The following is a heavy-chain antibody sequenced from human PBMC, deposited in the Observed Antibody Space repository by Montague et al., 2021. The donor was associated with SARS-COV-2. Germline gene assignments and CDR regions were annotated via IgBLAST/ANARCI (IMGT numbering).Heavy chain of an antibody. V-gene: IGHV4-34*01. D-gene: IGHD5-24*01. CDR3: ARGFRTVEMPTISFDY. CDR1: GESVSGFY. Sequence: SETLSLTCAVYGESVSGFYWGWIRQPPGEGLEWLGEISHSGSPNYNPSLKSRVTMSLDTSKNQFSLKLSSVTAADTAVYFCARGFRTVEMPTISFDYWGQGTLVTVSS. J-gene: IGHJ4*02. CDR2: ISHSGSP.